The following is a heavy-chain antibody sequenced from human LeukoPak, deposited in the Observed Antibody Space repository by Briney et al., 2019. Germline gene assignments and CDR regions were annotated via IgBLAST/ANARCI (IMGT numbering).Heavy chain of an antibody. D-gene: IGHD3-10*01. V-gene: IGHV3-30*04. CDR1: GFTFSSYA. CDR3: ASSMVRGVTYYYYGMDV. CDR2: ISYDGSNK. Sequence: GGAXRLSCAXSGFTFSSYAMHWVRQAPGKGLEGVAVISYDGSNKYYADSVKGRFTISRDNSKNTLYLQMNSLRAEDTAVYYCASSMVRGVTYYYYGMDVWGKGTTVTVSS. J-gene: IGHJ6*04.